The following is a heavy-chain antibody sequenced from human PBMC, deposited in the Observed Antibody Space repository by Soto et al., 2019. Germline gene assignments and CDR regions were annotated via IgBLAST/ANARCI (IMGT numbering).Heavy chain of an antibody. CDR2: ISSSGSTI. J-gene: IGHJ4*02. CDR1: GFTFSDYY. CDR3: ARRIRNSRGYLQARRWD. V-gene: IGHV3-11*01. Sequence: QVQLVESGGGLVKPGGFLRLSCAPSGFTFSDYYMSWFREAPGKGLEWVSYISSSGSTIYYADSVKGRFTISRDTAKNSLDLQMNSLRAEDTAVYYCARRIRNSRGYLQARRWDWGQGTVVTVSS. D-gene: IGHD3-22*01.